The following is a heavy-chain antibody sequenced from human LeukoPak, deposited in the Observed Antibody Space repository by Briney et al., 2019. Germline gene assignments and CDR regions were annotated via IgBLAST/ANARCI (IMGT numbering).Heavy chain of an antibody. Sequence: GGSLRLSCAASGFTFSSYGMSRVRQAPGKGLEWVSAISDSGNTYHADSVKGRFTISRDSSKNTLFLQMNRLRPEDAAVYYCAKAPVTTCRGAYCYPFDYWGQGTLVTVSS. CDR1: GFTFSSYG. D-gene: IGHD2-21*01. CDR2: ISDSGNT. CDR3: AKAPVTTCRGAYCYPFDY. V-gene: IGHV3-23*01. J-gene: IGHJ4*02.